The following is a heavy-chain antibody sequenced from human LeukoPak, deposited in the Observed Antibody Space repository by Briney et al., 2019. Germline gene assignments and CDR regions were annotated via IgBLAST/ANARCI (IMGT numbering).Heavy chain of an antibody. Sequence: QSGGSLRLSCVASGFTFSDYSMNWVRQAPGKGLEWVANIKQDGSEKYYVNSVKGRFTISRDNAKNSLYLQMNSLRAEDTAIYFCAREDDWNYEDYWGQGTLVTVSS. D-gene: IGHD1-7*01. V-gene: IGHV3-7*01. CDR1: GFTFSDYS. CDR3: AREDDWNYEDY. J-gene: IGHJ4*02. CDR2: IKQDGSEK.